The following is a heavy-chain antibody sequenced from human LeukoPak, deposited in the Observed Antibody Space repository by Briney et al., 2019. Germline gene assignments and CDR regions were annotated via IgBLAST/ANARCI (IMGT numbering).Heavy chain of an antibody. V-gene: IGHV4-39*01. Sequence: PSETLSLTCTVSGGSISSSSYYWGWIRQPPGKGLEWIGSIYYSGSTYYNPSLKSRVTISVDTSKNQFSLKLSSVTAADTAVYYCARRVTEQWLVIWGFDPWGQGTLVTVSS. CDR1: GGSISSSSYY. J-gene: IGHJ5*02. D-gene: IGHD6-19*01. CDR3: ARRVTEQWLVIWGFDP. CDR2: IYYSGST.